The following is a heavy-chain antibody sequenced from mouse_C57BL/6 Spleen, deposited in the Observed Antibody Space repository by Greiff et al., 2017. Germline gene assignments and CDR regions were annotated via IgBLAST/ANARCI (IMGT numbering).Heavy chain of an antibody. CDR1: GYTFTSYT. CDR3: ARGSNYAMDY. J-gene: IGHJ4*01. Sequence: QVQLQQSGAELARPGASVKMSCKASGYTFTSYTMHWVKQRPGQGLEWIGYINPSSGYTKYNQKFKDEATLTADKSSSTAYMQLSSLTSEDSAVYYCARGSNYAMDYWGQGTSVTVSS. D-gene: IGHD5-1*01. CDR2: INPSSGYT. V-gene: IGHV1-4*01.